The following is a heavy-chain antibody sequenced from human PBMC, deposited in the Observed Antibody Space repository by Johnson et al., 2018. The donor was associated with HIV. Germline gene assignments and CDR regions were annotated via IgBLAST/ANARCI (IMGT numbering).Heavy chain of an antibody. CDR1: GFTFSSYP. Sequence: QVQLVESGGGVVQPGRSLRLSCAASGFTFSSYPMHWVRQAPGKGLEWVAVISYDGGSKYYADSVKDRFTISRDNSNNTLYVEMNSLRAEDTAVFYCARGAPNWNYEPFSDAFDIWGQGTMVTVSS. J-gene: IGHJ3*02. D-gene: IGHD1-7*01. V-gene: IGHV3-30-3*01. CDR3: ARGAPNWNYEPFSDAFDI. CDR2: ISYDGGSK.